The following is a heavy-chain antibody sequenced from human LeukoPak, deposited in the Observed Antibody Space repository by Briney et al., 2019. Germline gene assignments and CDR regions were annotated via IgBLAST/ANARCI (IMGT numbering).Heavy chain of an antibody. CDR2: IIPIFGTA. CDR1: GGTFSSYA. Sequence: GASVKVSCKASGGTFSSYAIGWVRQAPGQGLEWMGGIIPIFGTANYAQKFQGRVTITADESTSTAYMELSSLRSEDTAVYYCARSWGSWNEYYFDYWGQGTLVTVSS. V-gene: IGHV1-69*13. D-gene: IGHD1-1*01. CDR3: ARSWGSWNEYYFDY. J-gene: IGHJ4*02.